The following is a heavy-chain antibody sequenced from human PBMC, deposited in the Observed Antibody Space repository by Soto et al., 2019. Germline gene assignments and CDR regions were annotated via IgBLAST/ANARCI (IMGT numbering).Heavy chain of an antibody. Sequence: ASVKVSCKASGYTFTIYGIIWVRQAPGQGLEWMGWISAYNGNTNYAQKLQGRVTMTTDTSTSTAYMELRSLRSDDTAVYYCATSGYSSGPFDYWGQGTLVTVSS. D-gene: IGHD6-19*01. CDR3: ATSGYSSGPFDY. J-gene: IGHJ4*02. CDR2: ISAYNGNT. V-gene: IGHV1-18*01. CDR1: GYTFTIYG.